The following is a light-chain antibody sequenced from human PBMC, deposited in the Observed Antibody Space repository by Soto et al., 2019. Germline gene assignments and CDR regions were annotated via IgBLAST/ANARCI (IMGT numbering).Light chain of an antibody. CDR2: EVS. Sequence: QSALTQPASVSGSPGQSITISCTGTSSDVGASNFVSWYQQHPNKAPKLLIYEVSDRSLGVSHRFSGSKSGNTASLTISGLQADDEADYYCVSYTSSTTYVFGTGTKLTVL. CDR3: VSYTSSTTYV. J-gene: IGLJ1*01. V-gene: IGLV2-14*01. CDR1: SSDVGASNF.